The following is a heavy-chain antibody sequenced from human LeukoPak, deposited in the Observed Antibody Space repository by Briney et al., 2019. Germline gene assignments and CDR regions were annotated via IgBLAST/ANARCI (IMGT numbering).Heavy chain of an antibody. CDR2: IIPIFGIA. J-gene: IGHJ4*02. CDR1: GGTFSSYA. D-gene: IGHD3-22*01. CDR3: ARVRYYDSSGDPFDY. V-gene: IGHV1-69*04. Sequence: SVKGSCKASGGTFSSYAISWVRQAPGQGLEWMGRIIPIFGIANYAQKFQGRVTITADKSTSTAYMELSSLRSEDTAVYYCARVRYYDSSGDPFDYWGQGTLVTVSS.